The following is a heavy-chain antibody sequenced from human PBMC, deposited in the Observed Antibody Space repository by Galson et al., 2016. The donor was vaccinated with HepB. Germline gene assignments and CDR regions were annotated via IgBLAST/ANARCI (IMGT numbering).Heavy chain of an antibody. V-gene: IGHV5-51*01. Sequence: QSGAEAKKPGESLKISCKVSGYSFTTYWIGWVRQMPGKGLEWVGNIYPADSDTRYSPSFQGQVTISADKSINTAYLQWSSLRASDTAIYYCARHALARPFDYWGQGTLVTVSS. CDR3: ARHALARPFDY. J-gene: IGHJ4*02. D-gene: IGHD6-6*01. CDR2: IYPADSDT. CDR1: GYSFTTYW.